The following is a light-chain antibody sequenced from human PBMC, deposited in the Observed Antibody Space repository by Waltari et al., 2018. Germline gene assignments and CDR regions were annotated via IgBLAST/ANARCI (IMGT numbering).Light chain of an antibody. Sequence: EIVMTQSPGTLSVSPGEGATLSCRASQSVSSKVAWYQQRPGQAPRLLIFGASTRATGIPARFSGSESGTEFTLTISSLHPDDFATYYCQQYNSFPYTFGQGTKLEVK. CDR3: QQYNSFPYT. CDR1: QSVSSK. J-gene: IGKJ2*01. V-gene: IGKV3-15*01. CDR2: GAS.